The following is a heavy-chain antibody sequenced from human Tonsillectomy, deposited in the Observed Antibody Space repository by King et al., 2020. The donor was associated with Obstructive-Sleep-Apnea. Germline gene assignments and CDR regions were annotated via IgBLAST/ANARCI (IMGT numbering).Heavy chain of an antibody. Sequence: VQLVESGGGLVQPGGSLRLSCAASGFTFNTYGMGWVRQAPGKGLEWVAHIKHHGSEKYYLDSVKGRFTISRDNAKNSLYLQMNSLRAEDTAVYYCARDGSYCGGDCYSSFDYWGQGTLVTVSS. D-gene: IGHD2-21*02. CDR3: ARDGSYCGGDCYSSFDY. CDR2: IKHHGSEK. CDR1: GFTFNTYG. J-gene: IGHJ4*02. V-gene: IGHV3-7*01.